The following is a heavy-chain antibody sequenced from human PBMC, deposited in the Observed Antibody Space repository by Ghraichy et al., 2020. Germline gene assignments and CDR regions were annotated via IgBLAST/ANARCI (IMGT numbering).Heavy chain of an antibody. V-gene: IGHV3-23*01. Sequence: SCVVSGSTSINFAMSWVRQAPGKGLEWVSGISISGGTTYYADSVKGRFTISRDSSKKSLILQMNSLRAEDTAVYFCAKRVYGDYVLGWFDPWGQGTPVTVSS. CDR2: ISISGGTT. D-gene: IGHD4-17*01. CDR1: GSTSINFA. CDR3: AKRVYGDYVLGWFDP. J-gene: IGHJ5*02.